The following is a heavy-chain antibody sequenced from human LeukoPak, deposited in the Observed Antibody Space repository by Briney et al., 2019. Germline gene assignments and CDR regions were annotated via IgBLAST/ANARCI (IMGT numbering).Heavy chain of an antibody. D-gene: IGHD2/OR15-2a*01. CDR2: IYSSGST. J-gene: IGHJ4*02. CDR1: GVSISSGGYY. CDR3: ARDLPFAG. Sequence: SETLSLTCTVSGVSISSGGYYWRWLRQHPGKGLEWIGYIYSSGSTYYDPSLTSRVTISVDTSKNQFSLKLSSVTAADTAVYYCARDLPFAGWGEGMLVTVSS. V-gene: IGHV4-31*03.